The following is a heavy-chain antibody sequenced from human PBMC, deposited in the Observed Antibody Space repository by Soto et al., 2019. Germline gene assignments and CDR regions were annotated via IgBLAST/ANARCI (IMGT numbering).Heavy chain of an antibody. CDR1: GFTFSSYE. J-gene: IGHJ6*02. CDR3: ARDEVRIAVAVLKHYYYGMDV. Sequence: SGGSLRLSCAASGFTFSSYEMNWVRQAPGKGLEWVSYISSSGSTIYYADSVKGRFTISRDNAKNSLYLQMNSLRAEDTAVYYCARDEVRIAVAVLKHYYYGMDVWGQGTTVTVSS. V-gene: IGHV3-48*03. CDR2: ISSSGSTI. D-gene: IGHD6-19*01.